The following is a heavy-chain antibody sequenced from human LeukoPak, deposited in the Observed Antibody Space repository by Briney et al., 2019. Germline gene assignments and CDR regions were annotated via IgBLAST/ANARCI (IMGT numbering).Heavy chain of an antibody. J-gene: IGHJ4*02. CDR3: ARDLGLEYSSSSVRVDY. Sequence: SVKVSCTASGGTFSSYAISWVRQAPGQGLEWMGGIIPIFGTANYAQKFQGRVTITADESTSTAYMELSSLRSEDTAVYYCARDLGLEYSSSSVRVDYWGQGTLVTVSS. V-gene: IGHV1-69*13. D-gene: IGHD6-6*01. CDR1: GGTFSSYA. CDR2: IIPIFGTA.